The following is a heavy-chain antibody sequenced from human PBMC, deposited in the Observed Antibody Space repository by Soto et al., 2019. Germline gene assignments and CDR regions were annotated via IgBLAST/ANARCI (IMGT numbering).Heavy chain of an antibody. J-gene: IGHJ4*02. CDR2: IKQDGSEK. D-gene: IGHD3-3*01. CDR3: AREPDYDFWSGYSNDY. Sequence: GGSLRLSCAASGFTFSSYWMSWVRQAPGKGLEWVANIKQDGSEKYYVDSVKGRFTISRDNAKNSLYLQMNSLRAEDTAVYYCAREPDYDFWSGYSNDYWGQGTLVTVSS. CDR1: GFTFSSYW. V-gene: IGHV3-7*04.